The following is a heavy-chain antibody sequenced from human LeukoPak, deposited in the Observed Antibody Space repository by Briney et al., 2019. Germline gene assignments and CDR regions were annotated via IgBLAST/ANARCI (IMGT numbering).Heavy chain of an antibody. CDR1: GFTFTTYY. CDR3: AKPKQWLVPDAFDI. Sequence: GGSLRLSCAASGFTFTTYYMTWVRQAPGKGLEGVADIKHDGTEKSYVASVKGRFTISRDNAKSSLFLQMNSLRAEDTAVYYCAKPKQWLVPDAFDIWGQGTMVTVSS. J-gene: IGHJ3*02. CDR2: IKHDGTEK. D-gene: IGHD6-19*01. V-gene: IGHV3-7*03.